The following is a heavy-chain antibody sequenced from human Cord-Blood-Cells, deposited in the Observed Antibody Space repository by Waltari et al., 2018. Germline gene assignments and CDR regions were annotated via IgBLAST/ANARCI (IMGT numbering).Heavy chain of an antibody. CDR3: ARGYGYCSSTSCYTFGYYYYMDV. CDR2: IYYSGST. D-gene: IGHD2-2*02. J-gene: IGHJ6*03. CDR1: GGSISSSSYY. V-gene: IGHV4-39*01. Sequence: QLQLQESGPGLVKPSETLSLTCTVSGGSISSSSYYWGWIRQPPGKGREWIGSIYYSGSTYYNPSLKSRVTISVDTSKNQFSLKLSSVTAADTAVYYCARGYGYCSSTSCYTFGYYYYMDVWGKGTTVTVSS.